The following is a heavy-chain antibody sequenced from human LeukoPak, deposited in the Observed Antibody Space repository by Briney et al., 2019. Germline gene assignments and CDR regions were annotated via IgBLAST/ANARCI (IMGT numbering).Heavy chain of an antibody. CDR1: GFTFSSYS. J-gene: IGHJ4*02. Sequence: GGSLRLSCAASGFTFSSYSMMWVRQAPGKGLEWVSYISSSSTTIHYADSVKGRFTISRDNAKNSVYLQMNSLRAEDTAVYYCARDLNTIFGVVIWGDYYFDYWGQGTLVTVSS. CDR3: ARDLNTIFGVVIWGDYYFDY. CDR2: ISSSSTTI. V-gene: IGHV3-48*01. D-gene: IGHD3-3*01.